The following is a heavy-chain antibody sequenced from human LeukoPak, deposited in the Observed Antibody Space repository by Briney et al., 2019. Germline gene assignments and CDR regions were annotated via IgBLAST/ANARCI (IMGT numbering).Heavy chain of an antibody. CDR2: IYYSGST. Sequence: SETLSLTCTVSGGSISSYYWSWIRQPPGKGLEWIGYIYYSGSTNYNPSLKSRVTISVDTSKNQFSLKLSSVTAADTAVYYCASAPRGSSGWETFDYWGQGTLVTVSS. D-gene: IGHD6-19*01. V-gene: IGHV4-59*01. J-gene: IGHJ4*02. CDR3: ASAPRGSSGWETFDY. CDR1: GGSISSYY.